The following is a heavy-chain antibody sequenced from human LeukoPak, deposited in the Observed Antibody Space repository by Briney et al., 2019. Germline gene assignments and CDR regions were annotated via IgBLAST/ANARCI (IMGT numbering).Heavy chain of an antibody. V-gene: IGHV1-69*04. CDR2: IIPILGIA. CDR3: APESDRILYY. D-gene: IGHD2-15*01. Sequence: GSSVTVSCKASGGTFSSYAISWVRQAPGQGREWMGRIIPILGIANYAQKFQGRVTITADKSTSTAYMELSSLRSEDTAVYYCAPESDRILYYWGQGTLVTVSS. CDR1: GGTFSSYA. J-gene: IGHJ4*02.